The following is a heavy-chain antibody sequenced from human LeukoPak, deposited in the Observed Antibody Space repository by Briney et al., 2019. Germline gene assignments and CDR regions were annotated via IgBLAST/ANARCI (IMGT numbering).Heavy chain of an antibody. Sequence: GGSLRLSCEASGFTFTSYGMHWVRQSPGKGLEWISFIFSSTLVNYADSVKGRFTISRDNAKNSIYLQMRSLRDEDTAVYYCASGPYGGNPFDFWGRGTLVTVSS. D-gene: IGHD4-23*01. V-gene: IGHV3-48*02. CDR1: GFTFTSYG. CDR3: ASGPYGGNPFDF. CDR2: IFSSTLV. J-gene: IGHJ4*02.